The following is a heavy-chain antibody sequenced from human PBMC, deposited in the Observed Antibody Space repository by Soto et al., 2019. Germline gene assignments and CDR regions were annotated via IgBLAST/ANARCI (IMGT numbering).Heavy chain of an antibody. D-gene: IGHD2-15*01. Sequence: GGSLRLSCAASGFTFSSYAMSWVRQAPGKGLEWVSAISGSGGSTYYADSVKGRFTISRDNSKNTLYLQMNSLRAEDTAVYYCAKDPDIVVVVAATLRNWFDPWGQGTLVTVSS. CDR3: AKDPDIVVVVAATLRNWFDP. V-gene: IGHV3-23*01. CDR1: GFTFSSYA. CDR2: ISGSGGST. J-gene: IGHJ5*02.